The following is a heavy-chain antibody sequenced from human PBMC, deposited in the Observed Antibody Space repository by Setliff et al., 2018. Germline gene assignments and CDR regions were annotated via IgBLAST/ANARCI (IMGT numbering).Heavy chain of an antibody. J-gene: IGHJ6*03. V-gene: IGHV1-2*02. D-gene: IGHD5-18*01. Sequence: ASVKVSCKASGGTFSSYGISWVRQAPGQGLEWMGWIDPNSRSTHYAQKFQGRVPMTRDTSISPAYMELSSLTSDDTAVYYCAREGVDTRSSTDYRYYMDVWGQGTTVTVSS. CDR1: GGTFSSYG. CDR3: AREGVDTRSSTDYRYYMDV. CDR2: IDPNSRST.